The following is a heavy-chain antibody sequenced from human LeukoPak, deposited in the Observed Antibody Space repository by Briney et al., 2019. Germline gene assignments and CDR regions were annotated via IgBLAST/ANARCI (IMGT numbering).Heavy chain of an antibody. Sequence: SQTLSLTCTVSGGSISSGGYSWSWIRQHPGKGLEWIGYIYYSGSTYYNPSLKSRVTISVDTSKNQFSLKLSSVTAADTAVYYCARGLKAVRRYYESSGYYYPSWGQGTLVTVSP. J-gene: IGHJ5*02. CDR1: GGSISSGGYS. CDR2: IYYSGST. V-gene: IGHV4-31*03. D-gene: IGHD3-22*01. CDR3: ARGLKAVRRYYESSGYYYPS.